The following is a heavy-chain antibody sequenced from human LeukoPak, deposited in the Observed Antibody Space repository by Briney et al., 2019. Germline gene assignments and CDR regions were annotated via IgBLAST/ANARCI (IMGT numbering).Heavy chain of an antibody. D-gene: IGHD3-10*01. Sequence: SVKVSCKASGGTFSSYAISWVRQAPGQGLEWMGGIIPIFGTANYAQKFQGRVTITADKSTSTAYMEPSSLRSEDTAVYYCARENYYGSGSYYTWGQGTLVTVSS. CDR2: IIPIFGTA. V-gene: IGHV1-69*06. J-gene: IGHJ5*02. CDR3: ARENYYGSGSYYT. CDR1: GGTFSSYA.